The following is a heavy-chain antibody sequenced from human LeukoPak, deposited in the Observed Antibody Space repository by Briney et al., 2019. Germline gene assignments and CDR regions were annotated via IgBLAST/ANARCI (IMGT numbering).Heavy chain of an antibody. D-gene: IGHD3-3*01. V-gene: IGHV1-18*01. CDR1: GYTFTSYG. Sequence: ASVKVSCKASGYTFTSYGISWVRQAPGQGLEWMGWISACNGNTNYAQKLQGRVTMTTDTSTSTAYMELRSLRSDDTAVYYCARDPSYDFWSGYYTGYFDYWGQGTLVTVSS. CDR2: ISACNGNT. CDR3: ARDPSYDFWSGYYTGYFDY. J-gene: IGHJ4*02.